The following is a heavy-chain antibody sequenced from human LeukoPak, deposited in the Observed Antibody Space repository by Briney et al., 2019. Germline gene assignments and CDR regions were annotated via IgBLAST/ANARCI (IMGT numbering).Heavy chain of an antibody. CDR3: ARDRGGNEGGYFDY. D-gene: IGHD4-23*01. V-gene: IGHV4-59*01. CDR1: GGSISSYY. CDR2: IYYSGST. Sequence: PSETLSLTCTVSGGSISSYYWSWIRQPPGKGLEWIGYIYYSGSTNYNPSLKSRVTILVDTSKNQFSLKLSSVTAADTAVYYCARDRGGNEGGYFDYWGQGTLVTVSS. J-gene: IGHJ4*02.